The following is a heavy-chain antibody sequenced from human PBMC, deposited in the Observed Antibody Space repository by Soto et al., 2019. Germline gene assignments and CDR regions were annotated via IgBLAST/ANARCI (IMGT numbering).Heavy chain of an antibody. J-gene: IGHJ6*02. D-gene: IGHD2-2*01. CDR3: ARLGGHCSSYTCFGFYVMDV. Sequence: SETLSLTCTVSGGSISSSSYYWRWIRQPPVKGLEWIGSFYYSGSTYYNPSLKSRLTISVDTSKNQFSLKLSSVTAADTAVYYCARLGGHCSSYTCFGFYVMDVWGQGTTVT. V-gene: IGHV4-39*01. CDR1: GGSISSSSYY. CDR2: FYYSGST.